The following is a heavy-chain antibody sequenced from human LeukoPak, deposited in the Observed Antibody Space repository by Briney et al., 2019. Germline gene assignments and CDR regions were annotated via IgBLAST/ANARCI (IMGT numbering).Heavy chain of an antibody. J-gene: IGHJ5*02. CDR2: IYSGGST. Sequence: GASLRLSCATSGFTVSSNYMSWVRQAPGKGLEWVSVIYSGGSTYYADSVKGRFTISRDNSKNTLYLQMNSLRAEDTAVYYCAREVGPFLHNWFDPWGQGTLVTVSS. D-gene: IGHD3-3*01. V-gene: IGHV3-53*01. CDR3: AREVGPFLHNWFDP. CDR1: GFTVSSNY.